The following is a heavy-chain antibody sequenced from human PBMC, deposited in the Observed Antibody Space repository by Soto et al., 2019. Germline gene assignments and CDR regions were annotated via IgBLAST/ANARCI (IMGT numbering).Heavy chain of an antibody. Sequence: QVQLQQWGAGLLRPSETLSLTCAVSGGSFNGYYWSWLRQPPGKGLEWIGETHHSGNTNYNPSLKSRVTISVDTSKKQFSLKLPSVTAADTAVYYCARGSGLWWEGYWGQGTLVTVSS. V-gene: IGHV4-34*01. D-gene: IGHD2-21*01. J-gene: IGHJ4*02. CDR1: GGSFNGYY. CDR3: ARGSGLWWEGY. CDR2: THHSGNT.